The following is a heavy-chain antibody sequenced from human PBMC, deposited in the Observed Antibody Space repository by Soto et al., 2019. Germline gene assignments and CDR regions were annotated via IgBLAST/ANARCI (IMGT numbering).Heavy chain of an antibody. CDR3: ARDKITGLFDY. J-gene: IGHJ4*02. CDR2: INHSGST. D-gene: IGHD2-8*02. CDR1: GGSFSGYY. Sequence: QVQLQQWGAGLLKPSETLSLTCAVYGGSFSGYYWTWIRQPPGTGLEWIGEINHSGSTNYNPSLKSRVTISVDTSTHPFSLPLTSVTAAPTAVYYCARDKITGLFDYWCQGTLVTVSS. V-gene: IGHV4-34*01.